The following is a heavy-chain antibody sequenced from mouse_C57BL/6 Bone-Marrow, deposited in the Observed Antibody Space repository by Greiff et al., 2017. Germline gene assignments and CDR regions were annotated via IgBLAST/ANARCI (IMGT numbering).Heavy chain of an antibody. CDR2: IYPRSGNT. CDR3: ARSRLWDWYFDV. Sequence: QVQLQQSGAELARPGASVKLSCKASGYTFTSYGISWVKQRTGQGLEWIGEIYPRSGNTYYNEKFKGKATLTADKSSSTAYMQFSSLTSEDSAIYYCARSRLWDWYFDVWGTGTTVTVSS. J-gene: IGHJ1*03. D-gene: IGHD6-1*01. CDR1: GYTFTSYG. V-gene: IGHV1-81*01.